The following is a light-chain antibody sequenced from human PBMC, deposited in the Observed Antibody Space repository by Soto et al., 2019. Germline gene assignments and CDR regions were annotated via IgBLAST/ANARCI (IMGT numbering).Light chain of an antibody. Sequence: EIVLTQSPGTLSLSPGERVTLSCRASQSVTRSFLAWYQQKPGQAPRLLIYGASSRATSSPDRFSGSGSGTDFALTISRLEPEDFAVYYCHQYGSSPPAFGPGTKVDSK. CDR1: QSVTRSF. CDR3: HQYGSSPPA. CDR2: GAS. V-gene: IGKV3-20*01. J-gene: IGKJ3*01.